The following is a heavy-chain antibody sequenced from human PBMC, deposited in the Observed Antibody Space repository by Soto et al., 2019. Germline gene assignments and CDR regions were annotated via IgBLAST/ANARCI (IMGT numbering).Heavy chain of an antibody. CDR3: AKVSSSWYAGFFDL. V-gene: IGHV3-23*01. D-gene: IGHD6-13*01. J-gene: IGHJ4*02. Sequence: GGSLRLXCTASGFTFSSHAMTWVRQAPGKGLEWVSGLSGSGGSIYYADSVKGRFTISRDNSMNTLYLQMKSLRAEDTAVYYCAKVSSSWYAGFFDLWGQGT. CDR1: GFTFSSHA. CDR2: LSGSGGSI.